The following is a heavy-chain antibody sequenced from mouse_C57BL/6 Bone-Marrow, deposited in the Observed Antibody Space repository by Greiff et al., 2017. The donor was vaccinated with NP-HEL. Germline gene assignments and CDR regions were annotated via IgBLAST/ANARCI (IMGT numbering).Heavy chain of an antibody. CDR2: LRSKSSNYAT. CDR3: VRVWLLLAMDY. CDR1: GFTFNTYA. Sequence: DVKLVESGGGLVQPKGSLKLSCAASGFTFNTYAMHWVRQAPGKGLEWVARLRSKSSNYATYYADSVKDRFTISRDDSQSMLYLQMNNLKTEDTAMYYCVRVWLLLAMDYWGQGTSVTVSS. J-gene: IGHJ4*01. D-gene: IGHD2-3*01. V-gene: IGHV10-3*01.